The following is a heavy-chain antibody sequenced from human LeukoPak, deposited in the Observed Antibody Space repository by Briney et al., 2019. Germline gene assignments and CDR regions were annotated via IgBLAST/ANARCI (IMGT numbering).Heavy chain of an antibody. D-gene: IGHD6-6*01. CDR2: TYYRSKWYN. Sequence: SQTLSLTCAISGDSVSSNSAAWNWIRQSPSRGLEWLGRTYYRSKWYNDYAVSVKSRITINPDTSKNQFSLQLNSVTPEDTAVYYCARESRSSNRVNTAARPGYYYYGMDVWGQGTTVTVSS. CDR1: GDSVSSNSAA. CDR3: ARESRSSNRVNTAARPGYYYYGMDV. J-gene: IGHJ6*02. V-gene: IGHV6-1*01.